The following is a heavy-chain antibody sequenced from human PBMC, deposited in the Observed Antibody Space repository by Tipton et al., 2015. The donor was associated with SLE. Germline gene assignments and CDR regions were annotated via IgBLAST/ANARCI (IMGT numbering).Heavy chain of an antibody. V-gene: IGHV4-59*11. CDR3: VRDPQGYYYDSRGYFDL. Sequence: LRLSCTVSGGSISSHYWSWIRQPPGKGLEWIGYIYYSGSTNYNPSLKSRVTISVDTSKNQFSLKLSSMTAADTAMYYCVRDPQGYYYDSRGYFDLWGRGTLVTVSS. CDR1: GGSISSHY. D-gene: IGHD3-22*01. J-gene: IGHJ2*01. CDR2: IYYSGST.